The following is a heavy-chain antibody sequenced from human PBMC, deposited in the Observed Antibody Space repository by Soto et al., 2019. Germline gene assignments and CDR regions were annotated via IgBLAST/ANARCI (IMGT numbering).Heavy chain of an antibody. CDR1: DGSISSHY. CDR3: TRHVLRNNRFDS. CDR2: IYYSGST. Sequence: QVQLQESGPGVVKPSETLSLTCTVSDGSISSHYWSWIRQPPGQGLEWIGYIYYSGSTHYNPSLQSRVTLSLDTSNSQFSLTLTSVTAADTAVYYCTRHVLRNNRFDSWGQGTLVTVSS. D-gene: IGHD1-20*01. J-gene: IGHJ4*02. V-gene: IGHV4-59*08.